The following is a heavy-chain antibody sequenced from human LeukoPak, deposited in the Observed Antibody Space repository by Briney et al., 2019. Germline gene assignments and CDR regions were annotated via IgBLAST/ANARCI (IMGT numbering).Heavy chain of an antibody. V-gene: IGHV3-64D*09. CDR2: ISRNGDST. J-gene: IGHJ4*02. CDR3: VIQISGCLY. D-gene: IGHD2-15*01. Sequence: GGSLRLSCSASGFTFSSFEMHWVRQAPGKGLAYVSGISRNGDSTYFADSVKGRFSISRDNSKNTLYLQMSSLRAEDTAVYYCVIQISGCLYWGQGTLVTVSS. CDR1: GFTFSSFE.